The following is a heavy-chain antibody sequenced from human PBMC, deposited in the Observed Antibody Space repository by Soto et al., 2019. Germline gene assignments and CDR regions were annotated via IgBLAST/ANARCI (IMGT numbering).Heavy chain of an antibody. V-gene: IGHV1-24*01. CDR2: FDPEDGET. CDR1: GYTLTKLG. Sequence: ASVKVSCKVSGYTLTKLGMHWVRQAPGKGLEWMGGFDPEDGETIYAQNLQGRVTMTTDTSTNTAYMQLRSLRSDDTAVYYCARGGVGGTALYFDYWGQGSQVTVSS. D-gene: IGHD1-26*01. J-gene: IGHJ4*02. CDR3: ARGGVGGTALYFDY.